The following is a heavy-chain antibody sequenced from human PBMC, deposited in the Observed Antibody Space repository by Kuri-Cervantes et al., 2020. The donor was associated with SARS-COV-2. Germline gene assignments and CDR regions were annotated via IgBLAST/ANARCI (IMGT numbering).Heavy chain of an antibody. J-gene: IGHJ5*02. CDR1: GGTFSSYA. D-gene: IGHD3-3*01. CDR2: IIPIFGTA. V-gene: IGHV1-69*13. Sequence: SVKVSCKASGGTFSSYAISWVRQAPGQGLEWMGGIIPIFGTANYAQKFQGRVTITADESTSTAYMELSSLRSGDTAVYYCARAMNPNGDFWRIGWFDPWGQGTLVTVSS. CDR3: ARAMNPNGDFWRIGWFDP.